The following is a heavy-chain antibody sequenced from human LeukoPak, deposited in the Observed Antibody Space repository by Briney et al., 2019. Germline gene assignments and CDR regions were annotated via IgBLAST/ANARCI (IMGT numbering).Heavy chain of an antibody. V-gene: IGHV1-8*01. CDR2: MNPNSGNT. Sequence: ASVKVSCKASGYTFTSYDINWVRQATGQGLEWMGWMNPNSGNTGYAQKFQGRVTMTRNTSISTAYMELSSLRSEDTAVYYCARVGVLRYFDWLLRGYYYMDVWGKGTTITISS. CDR1: GYTFTSYD. CDR3: ARVGVLRYFDWLLRGYYYMDV. J-gene: IGHJ6*03. D-gene: IGHD3-9*01.